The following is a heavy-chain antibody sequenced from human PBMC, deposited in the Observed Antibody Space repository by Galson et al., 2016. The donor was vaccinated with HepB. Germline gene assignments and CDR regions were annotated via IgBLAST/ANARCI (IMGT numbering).Heavy chain of an antibody. CDR3: ARRYCGGGSCLRRDCCDI. Sequence: QSGAEVKKPGESLKISCKGSAYSFTSYWIGWVRQMPGKGLEWMGIISPGDSDTRYSPSFEGQVTISADESISTAYLQWSSLKASDTAMYYCARRYCGGGSCLRRDCCDIWGQGTIVTVSS. CDR1: AYSFTSYW. V-gene: IGHV5-51*01. CDR2: ISPGDSDT. D-gene: IGHD2-15*01. J-gene: IGHJ3*02.